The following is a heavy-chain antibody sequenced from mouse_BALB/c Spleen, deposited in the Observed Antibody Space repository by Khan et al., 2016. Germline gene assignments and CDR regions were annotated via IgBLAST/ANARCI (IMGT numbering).Heavy chain of an antibody. CDR1: GYTFTDYV. Sequence: QVQLKQSGPELVKAGASVKMSCTASGYTFTDYVISWVKQRTGQGLEWIGEIYPGGDSTYYNEKFKGKATLTADNSSNTAYMQLSSLTSEDFAVYFGPRLAGNIRAYWGQGTSVTVSS. V-gene: IGHV1-77*01. D-gene: IGHD3-3*01. J-gene: IGHJ4*01. CDR3: PRLAGNIRAY. CDR2: IYPGGDST.